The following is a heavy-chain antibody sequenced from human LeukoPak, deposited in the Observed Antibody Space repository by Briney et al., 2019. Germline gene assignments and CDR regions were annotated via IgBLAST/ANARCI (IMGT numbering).Heavy chain of an antibody. J-gene: IGHJ4*02. Sequence: GGSLRLSCAASGLTVSDNYMSWVRQAPGRGLECVSVIYLGGSTNYADFVKGRFTISRDNSKNTLYLQMNSLRAEDTAVYYCASYYYDSSGYYYPPGYWGQGTLVTVSS. CDR3: ASYYYDSSGYYYPPGY. V-gene: IGHV3-53*01. D-gene: IGHD3-22*01. CDR1: GLTVSDNY. CDR2: IYLGGST.